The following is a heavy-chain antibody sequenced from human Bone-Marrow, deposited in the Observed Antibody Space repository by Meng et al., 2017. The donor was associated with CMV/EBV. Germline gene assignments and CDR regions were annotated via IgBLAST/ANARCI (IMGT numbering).Heavy chain of an antibody. Sequence: ASVKVSCKASGYTFTDYYMHWVRQAPGQGLEWMGWTNPTTGGSHYAQKFQGRVTMTRDTSISTAYMELSRLRSDDTAVYYCAREVRSGSYYWGQGTLVTVSS. CDR3: AREVRSGSYY. CDR1: GYTFTDYY. J-gene: IGHJ4*02. V-gene: IGHV1-2*02. D-gene: IGHD1-26*01. CDR2: TNPTTGGS.